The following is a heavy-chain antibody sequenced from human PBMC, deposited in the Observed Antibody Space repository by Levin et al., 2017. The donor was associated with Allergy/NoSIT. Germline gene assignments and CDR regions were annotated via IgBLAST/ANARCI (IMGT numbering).Heavy chain of an antibody. Sequence: SETLSLTCAVYGGSFSGYYWSWIRQPPGKGLEWIGEINHSGSTNYNPSLKSRVTISVDTSKNQFSLKLSSVTAADTAVYYCARGGIAAPRWGYYYYGMDVWGQGTTVTVSS. D-gene: IGHD6-6*01. J-gene: IGHJ6*02. V-gene: IGHV4-34*01. CDR2: INHSGST. CDR1: GGSFSGYY. CDR3: ARGGIAAPRWGYYYYGMDV.